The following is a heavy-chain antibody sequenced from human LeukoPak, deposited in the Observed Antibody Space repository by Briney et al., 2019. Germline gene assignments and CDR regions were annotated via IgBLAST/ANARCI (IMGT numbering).Heavy chain of an antibody. Sequence: SETLSLTCTVSGSSFSSYYWSWIRQSAGKGLEWIGRIYTSGSTNYNPSLKSRVTMSVDTSKNQFSLKLSSVTAADTAVYYCARVFSYYDSSGYYTDAFDIWGQGTMVTVSS. CDR3: ARVFSYYDSSGYYTDAFDI. CDR1: GSSFSSYY. CDR2: IYTSGST. V-gene: IGHV4-4*07. D-gene: IGHD3-22*01. J-gene: IGHJ3*02.